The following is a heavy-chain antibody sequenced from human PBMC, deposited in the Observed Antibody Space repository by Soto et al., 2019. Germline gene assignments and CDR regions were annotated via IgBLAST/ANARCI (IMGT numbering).Heavy chain of an antibody. CDR1: GGSISSYY. CDR2: IYYSGST. D-gene: IGHD3-10*01. CDR3: ARASVRGTPGQYYYGMDV. V-gene: IGHV4-59*01. Sequence: SGTRSLTCTVSGGSISSYYGSWIRQPPGKGLEWIGHIYYSGSTNYNPSLKSRVTISVDTSENQFSLKLSSVPAADTAVYYCARASVRGTPGQYYYGMDVWGQVTTGTVAS. J-gene: IGHJ6*02.